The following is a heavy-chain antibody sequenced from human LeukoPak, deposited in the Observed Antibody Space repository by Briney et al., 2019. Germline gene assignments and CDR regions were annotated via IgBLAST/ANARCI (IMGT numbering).Heavy chain of an antibody. D-gene: IGHD6-19*01. V-gene: IGHV1-46*01. J-gene: IGHJ4*02. CDR1: GYTFTNYY. CDR3: ARGYSSSYRIDY. Sequence: ASVKVSCKASGYTFTNYYMHWVRQAPGQGLEWMGVINPSGDSTRYEQKFQDRVTMTRETSTRTVYIELSSLRSEDTAVYYCARGYSSSYRIDYWGQGTLVTVSS. CDR2: INPSGDST.